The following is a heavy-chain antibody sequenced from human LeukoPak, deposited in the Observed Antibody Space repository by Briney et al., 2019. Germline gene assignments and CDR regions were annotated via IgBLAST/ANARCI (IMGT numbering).Heavy chain of an antibody. J-gene: IGHJ5*02. CDR2: IYTSGST. CDR1: GGSISSYY. D-gene: IGHD1-1*01. CDR3: ARVGRTRNENWFDP. Sequence: PSETLSLTCTVSGGSISSYYWSWIRQPAVKGLEWIGRIYTSGSTNYNPSLKSRVTMSVDTSKNQFSLKLSSVTAADTAVYYCARVGRTRNENWFDPWGQGTLVTVSS. V-gene: IGHV4-4*07.